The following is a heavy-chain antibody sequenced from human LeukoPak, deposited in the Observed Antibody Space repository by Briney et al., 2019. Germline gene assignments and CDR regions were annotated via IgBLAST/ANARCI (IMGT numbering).Heavy chain of an antibody. J-gene: IGHJ5*02. CDR2: INDDGSST. CDR1: GFTFKLFW. Sequence: GGSLRLSCAASGFTFKLFWMHWVRQAPGKGPVWVSRINDDGSSTSYADSVKGRFTISRDDAKNTLYLQMNSLRAEDTAVYYCVRGGASTWSWGQGTLVTVSS. CDR3: VRGGASTWS. D-gene: IGHD2-15*01. V-gene: IGHV3-74*01.